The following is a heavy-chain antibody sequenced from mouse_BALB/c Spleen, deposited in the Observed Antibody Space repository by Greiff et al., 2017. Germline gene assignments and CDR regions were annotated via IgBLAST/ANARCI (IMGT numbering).Heavy chain of an antibody. CDR1: GYTFTSYW. CDR2: INPSTGYT. Sequence: QVQLQQSGAELAKPGASVKMSCKASGYTFTSYWMHWVKQRPGQCLEWIGYINPSTGYTEYNQKFKDKATLTADKSSSTAYMQLRSLTSEDSAVYYCARRMIPAWFAYWGEGTLVTVSA. D-gene: IGHD2-4*01. V-gene: IGHV1-7*01. J-gene: IGHJ3*01. CDR3: ARRMIPAWFAY.